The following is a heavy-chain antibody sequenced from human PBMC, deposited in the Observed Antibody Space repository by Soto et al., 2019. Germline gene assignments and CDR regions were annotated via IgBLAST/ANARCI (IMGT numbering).Heavy chain of an antibody. V-gene: IGHV3-7*01. CDR2: IKQDGSEK. D-gene: IGHD4-17*01. CDR3: ARLPTVTTSRYYYYYMDV. CDR1: GFTFSSYW. Sequence: GGSLRLSCTASGFTFSSYWMSWVRQAPGKGLEWVANIKQDGSEKYYVDSVKGRFTISRDNAKNSLYLQMNSLRAEDTAVYYCARLPTVTTSRYYYYYMDVWGKGTTVTVSS. J-gene: IGHJ6*03.